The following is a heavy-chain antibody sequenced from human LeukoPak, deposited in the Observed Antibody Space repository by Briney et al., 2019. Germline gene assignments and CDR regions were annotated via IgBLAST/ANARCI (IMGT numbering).Heavy chain of an antibody. Sequence: GGSLRLSCAAPGFSFSTYAMTWVRQAPGKGLEWVSGVLQNGNTFYADAVKGRFTSSRDNSKNILYLQMNSLRAEDTAVYYCAKEIWKTTNYYYYYGMDVWGQGTTVTVSS. CDR1: GFSFSTYA. V-gene: IGHV3-23*01. CDR3: AKEIWKTTNYYYYYGMDV. J-gene: IGHJ6*02. CDR2: VLQNGNT. D-gene: IGHD1-7*01.